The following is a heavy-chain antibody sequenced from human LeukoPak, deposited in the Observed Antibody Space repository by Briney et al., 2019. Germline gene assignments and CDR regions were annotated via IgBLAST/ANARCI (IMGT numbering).Heavy chain of an antibody. CDR3: VRQANGYSLR. V-gene: IGHV4-39*01. CDR2: RYHSGST. J-gene: IGHJ4*02. D-gene: IGHD2-21*01. CDR1: GGSISSSSYY. Sequence: SETLSLTCTVSGGSISSSSYYWGWIRQPPGKGLEWIGSRYHSGSTYYNSSLKSRVTISVDTSSNQFSLRLSSVTAADTAVYYCVRQANGYSLRWGQGILVTVSS.